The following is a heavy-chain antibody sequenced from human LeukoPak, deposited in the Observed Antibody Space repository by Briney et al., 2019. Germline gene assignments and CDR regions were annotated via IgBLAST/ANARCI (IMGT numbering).Heavy chain of an antibody. Sequence: PSETLSLTCTVSGGSISSSSYYWGWIRQPPGKGLEWIGSIYYSGSTYYNPSLKSRVTISVDTSKNQFSLKLSSVTAADTAVYYCARGSSWYLGYYMDVWGKGTTVTVSS. CDR1: GGSISSSSYY. CDR2: IYYSGST. V-gene: IGHV4-39*01. D-gene: IGHD6-13*01. CDR3: ARGSSWYLGYYMDV. J-gene: IGHJ6*03.